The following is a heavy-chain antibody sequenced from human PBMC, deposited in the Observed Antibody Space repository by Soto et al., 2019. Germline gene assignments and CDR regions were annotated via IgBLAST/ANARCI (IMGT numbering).Heavy chain of an antibody. CDR2: IYWDDDK. J-gene: IGHJ5*02. CDR1: GFSLSTSGVG. Sequence: SGPTLVNPTQTLTLTCTFSGFSLSTSGVGVGWIRQPPGKALEWLALIYWDDDKRYSPSLKSRLTITKDTSKNQVVLTMTNMDPVDTATYYCAHRRDENWNSDPNWFDPGGQGTLVTVSP. V-gene: IGHV2-5*02. D-gene: IGHD1-7*01. CDR3: AHRRDENWNSDPNWFDP.